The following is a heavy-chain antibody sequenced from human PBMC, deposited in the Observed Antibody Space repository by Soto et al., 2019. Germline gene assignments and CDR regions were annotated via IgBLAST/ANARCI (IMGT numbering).Heavy chain of an antibody. Sequence: GAPAKVSCKESRDRFTSYCSRWLRQVPGKGLEWMGGFDPEDGETIYAQKFQGRVTMTEDTSTDTAYMELSSLRSEDTAVYYCETSNPLRRPPIAYWGQRTLVTVSS. CDR2: FDPEDGET. D-gene: IGHD4-17*01. V-gene: IGHV1-24*01. CDR3: ETSNPLRRPPIAY. J-gene: IGHJ4*02. CDR1: RDRFTSY.